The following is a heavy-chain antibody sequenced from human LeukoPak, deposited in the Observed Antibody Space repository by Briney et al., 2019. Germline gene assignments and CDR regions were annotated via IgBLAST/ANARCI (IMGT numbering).Heavy chain of an antibody. J-gene: IGHJ6*03. V-gene: IGHV4-38-2*02. D-gene: IGHD6-13*01. CDR1: GYSISSGYY. CDR2: IYYSGST. CDR3: ASLVSSSWDYYYYYYMDV. Sequence: PSETLSLTCTVSGYSISSGYYWGWIRQPPGKGLEWLGSIYYSGSTYYNPSLKSPVTISVDTSKNQFSLKLSSVTAADTAVYYCASLVSSSWDYYYYYYMDVWGKGTTVTVSS.